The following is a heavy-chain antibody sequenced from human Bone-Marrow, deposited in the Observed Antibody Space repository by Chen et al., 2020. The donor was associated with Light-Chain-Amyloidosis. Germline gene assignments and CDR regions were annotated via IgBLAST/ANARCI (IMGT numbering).Heavy chain of an antibody. J-gene: IGHJ6*03. CDR3: ARAGDGSYYYMDV. V-gene: IGHV4-39*01. D-gene: IGHD7-27*01. CDR1: GGSISSSSYY. CDR2: IYYSGST. Sequence: QLQLQESGPGLVKPSETLSLTCTVSGGSISSSSYYWGWVRQPPGKGLEWIVSIYYSGSTDYNPSLKSRVTISVDTSKNQCSLKLSSVTAADTAVYYCARAGDGSYYYMDVWGKGTTVTVSS.